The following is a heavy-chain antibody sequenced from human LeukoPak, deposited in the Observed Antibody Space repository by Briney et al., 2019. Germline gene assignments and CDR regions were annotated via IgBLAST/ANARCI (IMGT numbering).Heavy chain of an antibody. Sequence: ASVKVSCKASGYTFTGYYVHWVRQAPGQGLEWMGWFNPDSGGTNYARNFQGRVTMTRDTSISTAYMELSSLRSDDTAVYYCARGNYDSSDYEYFQYWGQGTLVTVSS. V-gene: IGHV1-2*02. D-gene: IGHD3-22*01. CDR2: FNPDSGGT. CDR1: GYTFTGYY. CDR3: ARGNYDSSDYEYFQY. J-gene: IGHJ1*01.